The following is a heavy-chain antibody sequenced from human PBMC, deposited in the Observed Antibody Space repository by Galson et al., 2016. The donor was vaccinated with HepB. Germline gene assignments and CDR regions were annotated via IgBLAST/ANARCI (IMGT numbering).Heavy chain of an antibody. CDR2: IYYSGST. V-gene: IGHV4-39*01. Sequence: SETLSLTCTVSGGSISSSSYYWGWIRQPPGKGLEWIGSIYYSGSTYYNPSLKSRVTISVDTSKNQFSLKLSSVTAADTAVYYCARPDRTKAGRYYYYGMDVWGQGTTVTVSS. CDR1: GGSISSSSYY. CDR3: ARPDRTKAGRYYYYGMDV. J-gene: IGHJ6*02. D-gene: IGHD2-8*01.